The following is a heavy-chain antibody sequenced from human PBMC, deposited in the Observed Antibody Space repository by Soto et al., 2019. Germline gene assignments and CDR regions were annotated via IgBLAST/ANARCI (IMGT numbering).Heavy chain of an antibody. D-gene: IGHD4-17*01. CDR2: IWYDGSKK. Sequence: GGSLRLSCAASGFTFSSYGMYWVRQAPGKGLEWVPVIWYDGSKKYYADSVKGRFTISRDNSKNTLYLQMNSLRAEDTAVYYCARESSGDYLDYWGQGTLVTVSS. CDR3: ARESSGDYLDY. CDR1: GFTFSSYG. J-gene: IGHJ4*02. V-gene: IGHV3-33*07.